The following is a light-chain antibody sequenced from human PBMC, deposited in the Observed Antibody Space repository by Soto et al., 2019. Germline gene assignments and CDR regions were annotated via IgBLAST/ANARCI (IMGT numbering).Light chain of an antibody. CDR1: QSVDSS. CDR3: QQRGA. V-gene: IGKV3-11*01. Sequence: EVVLTQSPATLSLSPGERATLSCRASQSVDSSLAWYQQKLGQAPRLLIYDASNRATGIPGRFGGSGSGTDFTLTISSLEPEDFAVYYCQQRGAFGQGTKVEIK. CDR2: DAS. J-gene: IGKJ2*01.